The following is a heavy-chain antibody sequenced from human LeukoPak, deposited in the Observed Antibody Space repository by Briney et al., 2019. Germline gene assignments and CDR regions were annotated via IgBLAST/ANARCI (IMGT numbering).Heavy chain of an antibody. V-gene: IGHV4-59*01. CDR1: GGSISSYY. J-gene: IGHJ4*02. CDR3: ARGRRDGYNPYYFDY. D-gene: IGHD5-24*01. Sequence: SETLSLTCTVSGGSISSYYWSWIRQPPGKGLEWIGYIYYSGSTNYNPSLKSRVTISVDTSKNQFSLKLSSVTAADTAVYYCARGRRDGYNPYYFDYWGQGTLVTVSS. CDR2: IYYSGST.